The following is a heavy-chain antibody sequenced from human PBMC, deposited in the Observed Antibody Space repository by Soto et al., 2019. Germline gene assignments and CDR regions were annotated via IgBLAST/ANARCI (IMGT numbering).Heavy chain of an antibody. CDR3: ARDGSYSPGPFQH. CDR2: ISYDGSNK. J-gene: IGHJ1*01. V-gene: IGHV3-30-3*01. CDR1: GFTFSSYA. D-gene: IGHD1-26*01. Sequence: GSLRLSCAASGFTFSSYAMHWARQAPGKGLEWVAVISYDGSNKYYADSVKGRFTISRDNSKNTLYLQMNSLRAEDTAVYYCARDGSYSPGPFQHWGQGTLVTVSS.